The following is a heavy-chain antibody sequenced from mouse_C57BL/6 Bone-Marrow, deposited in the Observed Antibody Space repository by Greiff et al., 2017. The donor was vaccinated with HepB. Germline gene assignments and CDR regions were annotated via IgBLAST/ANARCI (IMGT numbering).Heavy chain of an antibody. V-gene: IGHV5-6*01. CDR1: GFTFSSYG. D-gene: IGHD2-5*01. CDR3: ARRESNYVVYY. CDR2: ISSGGSYT. J-gene: IGHJ2*01. Sequence: VQLKESGGDLVKPGGSLKLSCAASGFTFSSYGMSWVRQTPDKRLEWVATISSGGSYTYYPDSVKGRVTISRDNAKNTLYLQMSSLTSEDTAMYYCARRESNYVVYYWGQGTTLTVSS.